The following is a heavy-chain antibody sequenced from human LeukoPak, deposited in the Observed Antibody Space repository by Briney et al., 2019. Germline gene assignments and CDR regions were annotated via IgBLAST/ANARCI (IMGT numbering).Heavy chain of an antibody. D-gene: IGHD3-22*01. V-gene: IGHV1-18*01. J-gene: IGHJ4*02. CDR1: GYTFTSYV. CDR2: ISAYIGNT. Sequence: GASLKVSCKASGYTFTSYVISCVRQAPGHGLEGMGWISAYIGNTNYAQKLEGRVTMTTATSTSTAYMELRSLRAEDTAVYYCARDFSTYYDSSSFYGDSCFDYWGQGILVTVSS. CDR3: ARDFSTYYDSSSFYGDSCFDY.